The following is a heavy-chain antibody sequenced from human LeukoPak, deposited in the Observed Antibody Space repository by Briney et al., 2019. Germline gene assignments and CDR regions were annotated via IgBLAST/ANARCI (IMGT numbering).Heavy chain of an antibody. CDR2: IYTSGST. V-gene: IGHV4-4*07. CDR1: GGSISSYY. J-gene: IGHJ4*02. Sequence: SETLSLTCTVSGGSISSYYWSRIRQPAGKGLEWIGRIYTSGSTNYNPSLKSRVTMSVDTSKNQFSLKLSSVTAADTAVYYCARGAHDFWSGYYTGSYYFDYWGQGTLVTVSS. D-gene: IGHD3-3*01. CDR3: ARGAHDFWSGYYTGSYYFDY.